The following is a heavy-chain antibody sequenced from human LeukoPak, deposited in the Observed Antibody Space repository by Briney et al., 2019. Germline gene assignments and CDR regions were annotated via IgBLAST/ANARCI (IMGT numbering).Heavy chain of an antibody. CDR2: IYSTGST. CDR3: AREHPVAIAADY. J-gene: IGHJ4*02. D-gene: IGHD6-25*01. Sequence: SETLSLTCTVSGGSISGYYWSSIRQPAGKGLEWIGRIYSTGSTNYNPSLKSQVTMSVDTSKNQFSLKLTSVTAADTAVYYCAREHPVAIAADYWGQGTLVTVSS. CDR1: GGSISGYY. V-gene: IGHV4-4*07.